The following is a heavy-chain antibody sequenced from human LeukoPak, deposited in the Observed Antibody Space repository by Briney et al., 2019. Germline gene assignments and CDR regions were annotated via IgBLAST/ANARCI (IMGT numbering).Heavy chain of an antibody. CDR3: ERQAIPPYESSGYYLEHYWYFDL. V-gene: IGHV4-59*08. Sequence: PSDTLSLTCTVSGGSISSYYWNWIPQPPGKGLEWNWNIYYSGSTNYNPSLKSRVTISVDTSKKQYSLKLSSVTAADTAVYYCERQAIPPYESSGYYLEHYWYFDLWGRGTLVTVSS. CDR1: GGSISSYY. J-gene: IGHJ2*01. CDR2: IYYSGST. D-gene: IGHD3-22*01.